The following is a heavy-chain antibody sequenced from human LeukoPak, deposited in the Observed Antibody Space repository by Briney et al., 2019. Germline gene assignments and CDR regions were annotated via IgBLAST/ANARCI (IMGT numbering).Heavy chain of an antibody. J-gene: IGHJ4*02. Sequence: GGSLRLSCGASGFTFSSYEMNWVRQAPGKGLEWVSYISSSGSTIYYADSVKGRFTISRDNAKNSLYLQMNSLRAEDTAVYYCAREGIVGATRVTDSWGQGSLVTVSS. CDR3: AREGIVGATRVTDS. CDR1: GFTFSSYE. V-gene: IGHV3-48*03. CDR2: ISSSGSTI. D-gene: IGHD1-26*01.